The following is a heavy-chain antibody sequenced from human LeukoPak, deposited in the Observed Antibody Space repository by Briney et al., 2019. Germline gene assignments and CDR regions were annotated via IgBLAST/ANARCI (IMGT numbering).Heavy chain of an antibody. V-gene: IGHV4-30-2*01. CDR3: ARAGTYYGFDI. CDR1: GGSISSAGHS. Sequence: SETLSLTCAVSGGSISSAGHSWSWIRQPPGKDLEWIGCIYHGGSTYYNPSLKSRVTISVDPSKNQFSLKLSSVTAADTAVYYCARAGTYYGFDIWGQGTMVTVSS. D-gene: IGHD3-10*01. J-gene: IGHJ3*02. CDR2: IYHGGST.